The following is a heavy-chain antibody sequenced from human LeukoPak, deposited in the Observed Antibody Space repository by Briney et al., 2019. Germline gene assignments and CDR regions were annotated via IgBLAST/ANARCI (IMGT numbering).Heavy chain of an antibody. D-gene: IGHD3-10*01. CDR1: GYTFTGYY. Sequence: GASVKVSCKASGYTFTGYYMHWVRQAPGQWLEWMGWINPNSGGTNYAQKFQGWVTMTRDTSISTAYMELSRLRSDDTAVYYCARSTGSGSMGKDYYCYGMDVWGKGTTVTVSS. V-gene: IGHV1-2*04. CDR2: INPNSGGT. J-gene: IGHJ6*04. CDR3: ARSTGSGSMGKDYYCYGMDV.